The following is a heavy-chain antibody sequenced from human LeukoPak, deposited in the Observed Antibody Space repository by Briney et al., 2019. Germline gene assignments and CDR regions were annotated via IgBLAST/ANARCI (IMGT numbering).Heavy chain of an antibody. CDR2: ISGSGGST. CDR3: AKGYYDYVWGSYYFDY. CDR1: GFTFSSYA. D-gene: IGHD3-16*01. J-gene: IGHJ4*02. V-gene: IGHV3-23*01. Sequence: GGSLRLSCAASGFTFSSYAMSWARQAPGKGLEWVSAISGSGGSTYYADSVKGRFTISRDNSRETLYLQMNSLRAEDTAVYYCAKGYYDYVWGSYYFDYWGQGTLVTVSS.